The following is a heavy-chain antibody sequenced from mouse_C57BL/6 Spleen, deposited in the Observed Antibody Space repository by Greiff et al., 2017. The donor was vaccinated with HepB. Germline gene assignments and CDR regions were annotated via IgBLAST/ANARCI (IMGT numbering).Heavy chain of an antibody. Sequence: QVQLQQSGAELVRPGPSVKLSCKASGYTFTSYWMHWVKQRPGQGLEWIGVIDPSDSYTNYNQKFKGKATLTVDTSSSTAYMQLSSLTSEDSAVYYCAREEDGNAWFAYWGQGTLVTVSA. V-gene: IGHV1-59*01. CDR1: GYTFTSYW. CDR2: IDPSDSYT. D-gene: IGHD2-1*01. J-gene: IGHJ3*01. CDR3: AREEDGNAWFAY.